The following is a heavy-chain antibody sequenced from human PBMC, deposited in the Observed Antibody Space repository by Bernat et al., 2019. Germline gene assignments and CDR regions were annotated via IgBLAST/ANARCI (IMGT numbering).Heavy chain of an antibody. Sequence: QVQLVQSGAEVKKPGASVKVSCKASGYTFTSYYMHWVRQAPGQGLVWMGIINPSGGSTSYALKFQGRVTMTRDTSTSTVYMELSSLRSEDTAVYYCARDRGSPDYWFDPWGQGTLVTVSS. CDR2: INPSGGST. D-gene: IGHD3-10*01. CDR3: ARDRGSPDYWFDP. CDR1: GYTFTSYY. V-gene: IGHV1-46*03. J-gene: IGHJ5*02.